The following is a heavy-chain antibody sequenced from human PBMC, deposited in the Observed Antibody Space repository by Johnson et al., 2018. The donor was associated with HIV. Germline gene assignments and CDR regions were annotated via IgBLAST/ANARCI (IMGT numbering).Heavy chain of an antibody. V-gene: IGHV3-30-3*01. Sequence: QVQLVESGGGVVQPGRSLRLSCAASGFTFSNFAMHWVRQAPGKGLEWVAVMSYDGSNKYYADSVKGRFTISRDNSKNTLYLQMNSLRAEDTALYYCARGPFYPYNNFWSGYVDAFDIWGQGTMVTVSS. CDR2: MSYDGSNK. CDR3: ARGPFYPYNNFWSGYVDAFDI. CDR1: GFTFSNFA. J-gene: IGHJ3*02. D-gene: IGHD3-3*01.